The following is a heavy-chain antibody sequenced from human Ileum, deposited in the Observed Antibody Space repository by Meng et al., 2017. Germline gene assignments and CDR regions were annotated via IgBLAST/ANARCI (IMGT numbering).Heavy chain of an antibody. CDR2: IYYSGAT. J-gene: IGHJ4*02. CDR3: ARRVHDGRHYHYFDY. CDR1: GCSIRSTSNY. Sequence: QVQLQESGPGLVQPSETPSLTCTVSGCSIRSTSNYWDWVRQSPGTRLEWIGSIYYSGATYYNPSLNSRVTMSVDTSKNQFSLRLSSVTAADTAVYFCARRVHDGRHYHYFDYWGQGALVTVSS. D-gene: IGHD3-16*01. V-gene: IGHV4-39*01.